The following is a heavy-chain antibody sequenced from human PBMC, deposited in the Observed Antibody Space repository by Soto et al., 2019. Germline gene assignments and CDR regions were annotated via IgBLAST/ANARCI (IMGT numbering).Heavy chain of an antibody. V-gene: IGHV1-46*01. Sequence: ASVKVSCKASGYTFTSYYMHWVRQAPGQGLEWMGIINPSGGSTSYAQRFQGRVTMTRDTSTSTVYMELSSLRSEDTAVYYCAFGMVLYRPLDVWGQGTTVTVSS. D-gene: IGHD3-10*01. CDR3: AFGMVLYRPLDV. J-gene: IGHJ6*02. CDR2: INPSGGST. CDR1: GYTFTSYY.